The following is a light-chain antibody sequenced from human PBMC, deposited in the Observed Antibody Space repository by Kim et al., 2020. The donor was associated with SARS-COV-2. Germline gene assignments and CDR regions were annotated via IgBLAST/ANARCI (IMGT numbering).Light chain of an antibody. CDR1: QSIASN. V-gene: IGKV1-39*01. CDR2: AAS. Sequence: ASVGDRVTITFRTTQSIASNLNCYQQKPGRAPNLLISAASTLQGGVPSRFSGSGSGTDFTLTISSLQPEDFATYSCQQSYITPFTFGPGTKVDIK. CDR3: QQSYITPFT. J-gene: IGKJ3*01.